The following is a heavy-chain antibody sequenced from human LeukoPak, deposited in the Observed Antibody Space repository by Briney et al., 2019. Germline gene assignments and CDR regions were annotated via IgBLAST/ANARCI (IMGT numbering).Heavy chain of an antibody. D-gene: IGHD3-16*01. CDR2: ISGSGGST. CDR1: GFTFSSYA. CDR3: AKLDMITFGPLDY. V-gene: IGHV3-23*01. Sequence: GGSLRLSCAASGFTFSSYAMSWVRQAPGKGLEWVSAISGSGGSTYYADSVKGRFTISRDSSKNTLYLQMNSLRAEDTAVYYCAKLDMITFGPLDYWGQGTLVTVSS. J-gene: IGHJ4*02.